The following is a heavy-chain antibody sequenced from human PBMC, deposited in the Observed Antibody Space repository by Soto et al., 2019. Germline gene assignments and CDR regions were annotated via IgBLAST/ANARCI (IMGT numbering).Heavy chain of an antibody. V-gene: IGHV3-74*01. CDR1: GFTFSSHW. CDR3: ARDTNGLSY. Sequence: GGSLRLSCAASGFTFSSHWMHWVRQAPGKGLVWVSRINTDGSSTSYADSVKGRFTISRDNAQNTLYLQMNSLRAEDTAMYYCARDTNGLSYWGQGTLVTVSS. CDR2: INTDGSST. D-gene: IGHD1-1*01. J-gene: IGHJ4*02.